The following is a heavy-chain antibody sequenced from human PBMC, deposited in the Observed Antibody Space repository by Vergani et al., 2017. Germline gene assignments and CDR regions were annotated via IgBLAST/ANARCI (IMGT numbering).Heavy chain of an antibody. J-gene: IGHJ6*02. D-gene: IGHD2-15*01. CDR2: IYYSGST. CDR1: GGSISSGDYY. CDR3: ARERIVVVVAANYYYYYGMDV. Sequence: QVQLQESGPGLVKPSQTLSLTCTVSGGSISSGDYYWSWIRQPPGKGLVWIGYIYYSGSTDYNPSLRSRVTISVDTSKNQFSLRLSSVTAADTAVYYCARERIVVVVAANYYYYYGMDVWGQGTTVTVSS. V-gene: IGHV4-30-4*08.